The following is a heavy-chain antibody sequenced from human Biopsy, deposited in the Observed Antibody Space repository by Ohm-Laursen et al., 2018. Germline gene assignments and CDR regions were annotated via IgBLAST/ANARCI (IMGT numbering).Heavy chain of an antibody. Sequence: RSLRLSCSASGFTFSNYAMSWVRLAPGKGLEWVAVISCPGEGSFYADSVRGRFTVSRDNSRSTVSLQMSSLRAEDTAVYYCAKDRYNYTPIGGFSMDVWGQGTTVTVSS. CDR2: ISCPGEGS. D-gene: IGHD5-18*01. CDR3: AKDRYNYTPIGGFSMDV. J-gene: IGHJ6*02. V-gene: IGHV3-30*18. CDR1: GFTFSNYA.